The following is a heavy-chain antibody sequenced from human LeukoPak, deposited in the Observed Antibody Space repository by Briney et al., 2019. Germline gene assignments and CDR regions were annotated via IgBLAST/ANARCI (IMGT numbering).Heavy chain of an antibody. Sequence: ASVNVSCKASGGTFISYAISWVRQAPGQGLEWMGGIIPIFGTANYAQKFQGRVTITADESTSTAYMELSSLRSEDTAVYYCARDLSGSYSGYFQHWGQGTLVTVSS. V-gene: IGHV1-69*13. CDR1: GGTFISYA. CDR3: ARDLSGSYSGYFQH. J-gene: IGHJ1*01. CDR2: IIPIFGTA. D-gene: IGHD1-26*01.